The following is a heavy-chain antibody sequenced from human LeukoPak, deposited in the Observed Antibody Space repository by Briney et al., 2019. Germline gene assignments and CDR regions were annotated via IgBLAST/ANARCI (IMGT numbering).Heavy chain of an antibody. CDR3: ARVGGYGDYMRGAFDI. CDR2: INTNTGNP. V-gene: IGHV7-4-1*02. J-gene: IGHJ3*02. CDR1: GYTFTSYA. Sequence: ASVKVSCKASGYTFTSYAMNWVRQAPGQGLEWMGWINTNTGNPTYAQGFTGQFVFSLDTSVSTAYLQISSLKAEDTAVYYCARVGGYGDYMRGAFDIWGQGTMVTVSS. D-gene: IGHD4-17*01.